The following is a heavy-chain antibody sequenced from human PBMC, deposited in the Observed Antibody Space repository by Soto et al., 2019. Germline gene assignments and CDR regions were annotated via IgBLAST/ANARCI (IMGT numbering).Heavy chain of an antibody. D-gene: IGHD6-19*01. J-gene: IGHJ5*02. Sequence: SVKVSCKASGGTFSSYTISWVRQAPGQGLEWMGRIIPILGIANYAQKFQGRVTSTADKSTSTASTELSSLRSEDTAVYYCAGGSGSSCWYGGCGSWGKVTLVTVAS. V-gene: IGHV1-69*02. CDR1: GGTFSSYT. CDR2: IIPILGIA. CDR3: AGGSGSSCWYGGCGS.